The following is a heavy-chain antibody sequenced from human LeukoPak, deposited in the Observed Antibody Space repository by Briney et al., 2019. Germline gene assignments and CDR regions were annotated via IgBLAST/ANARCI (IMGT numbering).Heavy chain of an antibody. D-gene: IGHD3-10*01. Sequence: WASVKVSCKVSGYALTELSMHWVRQAPGKGLEWMGGFDPEDGETIYAQKFQGRVTMTEDTSTDTAYMELSSLRSEDTAVYYCATPIPYDGGFGELWGGAFDIWGQGTMVTVSS. J-gene: IGHJ3*02. V-gene: IGHV1-24*01. CDR2: FDPEDGET. CDR3: ATPIPYDGGFGELWGGAFDI. CDR1: GYALTELS.